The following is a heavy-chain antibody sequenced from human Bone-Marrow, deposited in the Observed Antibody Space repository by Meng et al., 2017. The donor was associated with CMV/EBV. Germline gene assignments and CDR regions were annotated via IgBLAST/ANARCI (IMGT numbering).Heavy chain of an antibody. D-gene: IGHD3-3*01. CDR1: GFTFNTYA. Sequence: GESLKISCAASGFTFNTYAMHWVRQAPGKGLEWVAVISYDGSNKYYADSVKGRFTISRDNSKNTLYLQMNSLRAEDTAVYYCARGPTYYDFWSGEPIDYWGQGTLVTVSS. J-gene: IGHJ4*02. CDR2: ISYDGSNK. V-gene: IGHV3-30*04. CDR3: ARGPTYYDFWSGEPIDY.